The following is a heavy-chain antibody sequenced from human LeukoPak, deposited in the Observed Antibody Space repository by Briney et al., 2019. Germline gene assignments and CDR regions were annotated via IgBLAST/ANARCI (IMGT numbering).Heavy chain of an antibody. CDR1: GYTLTELS. V-gene: IGHV1-2*02. CDR3: SRNQSSSWYGRDYYYYYYMDV. CDR2: INPNSGGT. Sequence: ASVKVSCKVSGYTLTELSMHWVREAPGQGLEWMGWINPNSGGTNYAQKFQGRVTMTRDTTISTACMELSRLRSYDTAVYYCSRNQSSSWYGRDYYYYYYMDVWGKGTTVTVSS. J-gene: IGHJ6*03. D-gene: IGHD6-13*01.